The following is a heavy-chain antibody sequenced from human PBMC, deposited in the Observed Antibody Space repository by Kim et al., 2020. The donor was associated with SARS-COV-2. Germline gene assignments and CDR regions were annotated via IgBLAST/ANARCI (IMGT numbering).Heavy chain of an antibody. Sequence: GRFTISGDNSKTTLYLQMNSLRAEDTAVYYCATSGDCSSTSCYPPPGFDYWGQGTLVTVSS. D-gene: IGHD2-2*01. V-gene: IGHV3-30*07. J-gene: IGHJ4*02. CDR3: ATSGDCSSTSCYPPPGFDY.